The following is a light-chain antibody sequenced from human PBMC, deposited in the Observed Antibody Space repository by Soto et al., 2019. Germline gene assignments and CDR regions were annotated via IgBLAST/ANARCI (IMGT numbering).Light chain of an antibody. J-gene: IGLJ2*01. CDR2: DVS. Sequence: QSVLTQPASVSGSPGQSITISCTGTSSDVGGYNYVSWYQQHPGKAPKLMIYDVSNRPSGVSNRFSGSKSGNTASLTISGLQAEDEADDYCSSYTISGTLVVFGGGTKLTVL. CDR1: SSDVGGYNY. CDR3: SSYTISGTLVV. V-gene: IGLV2-14*01.